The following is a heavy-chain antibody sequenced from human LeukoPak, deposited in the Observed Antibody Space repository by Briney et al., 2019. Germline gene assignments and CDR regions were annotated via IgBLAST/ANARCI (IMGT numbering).Heavy chain of an antibody. CDR3: ARVSSVGATGPRYYFDY. CDR1: GGTFSSYA. Sequence: ASVKVSCKASGGTFSSYATSWVRQAPGQGLEWMGGIIPIFGTANYAQKFQGRVTITADESTSTAYMELSSLRSEDTAVYYCARVSSVGATGPRYYFDYWGQGTLVTVSS. J-gene: IGHJ4*02. D-gene: IGHD1-26*01. V-gene: IGHV1-69*01. CDR2: IIPIFGTA.